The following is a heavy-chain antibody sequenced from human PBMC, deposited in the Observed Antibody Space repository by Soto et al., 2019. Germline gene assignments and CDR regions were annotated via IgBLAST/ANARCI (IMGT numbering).Heavy chain of an antibody. J-gene: IGHJ6*02. CDR1: GYTFTGYY. Sequence: ASVKFSCKASGYTFTGYYMHCVRPAPGQGLEWMGWINPNSGGTNYAQKFQGRVVMTTDISTNIVYLELRSLRSDDTAMYYCGRCRTDSYAMDVWGQGTTVNVSS. V-gene: IGHV1-2*02. CDR2: INPNSGGT. CDR3: GRCRTDSYAMDV. D-gene: IGHD1-1*01.